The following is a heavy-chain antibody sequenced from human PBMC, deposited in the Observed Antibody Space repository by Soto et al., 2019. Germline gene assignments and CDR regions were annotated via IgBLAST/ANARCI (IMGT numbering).Heavy chain of an antibody. D-gene: IGHD1-1*01. CDR3: ARHSRTTGTTTPYAMDV. V-gene: IGHV5-51*01. CDR1: GYNFTSYW. CDR2: IYPGDSDT. Sequence: GESLKISCKGSGYNFTSYWIGWVRQMPGKGLEWMGIIYPGDSDTRYSPSFQGQVTISADKSISTAYLQWSSLKASDTAMYYCARHSRTTGTTTPYAMDVWAQGTTFTVSS. J-gene: IGHJ6*02.